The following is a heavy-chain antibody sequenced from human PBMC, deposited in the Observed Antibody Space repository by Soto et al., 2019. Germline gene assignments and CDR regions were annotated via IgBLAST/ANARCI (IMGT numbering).Heavy chain of an antibody. CDR2: IYPGDSDT. D-gene: IGHD3-9*01. Sequence: GESLKISCKGSGYKFTNYWIGWVRQMPGKGLEWVGVIYPGDSDTRYSPSFQGQVTISADKSISTAYLQWSSLKASDTAMYYCARRLVYYDILTGYYPTYYFDYWGQGTLVTVSS. CDR3: ARRLVYYDILTGYYPTYYFDY. J-gene: IGHJ4*02. V-gene: IGHV5-51*01. CDR1: GYKFTNYW.